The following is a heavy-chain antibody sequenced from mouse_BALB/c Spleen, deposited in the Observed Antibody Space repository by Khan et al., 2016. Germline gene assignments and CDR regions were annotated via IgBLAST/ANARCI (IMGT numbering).Heavy chain of an antibody. V-gene: IGHV9-3-1*01. CDR1: GYTFTNFG. Sequence: QIQLVQSGPELKKPGETVKISCKASGYTFTNFGMNWVKQAPGKGLKWMGWINTYTGDPTYADDFKGRFAFSLETSASSAYLQINNLKNEDTATSFCARRSTVIYYYAMDYWGQGTSVTVSS. CDR2: INTYTGDP. CDR3: ARRSTVIYYYAMDY. D-gene: IGHD2-4*01. J-gene: IGHJ4*01.